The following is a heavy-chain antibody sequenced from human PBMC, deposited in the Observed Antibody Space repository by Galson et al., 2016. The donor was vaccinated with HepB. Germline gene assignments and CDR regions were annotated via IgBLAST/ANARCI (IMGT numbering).Heavy chain of an antibody. CDR1: GFTFRTYA. D-gene: IGHD5-24*01. V-gene: IGHV3-23*01. CDR3: ASRDGYNFWYFDY. CDR2: ISESGGTT. Sequence: SLRLSCAASGFTFRTYAMTWVRQAAGKGLEWVSGISESGGTTYYADSVKGRFTISRDNSKNTLYLQMNSLRAEDTAVYYCASRDGYNFWYFDYWGQGTLVTVSS. J-gene: IGHJ4*02.